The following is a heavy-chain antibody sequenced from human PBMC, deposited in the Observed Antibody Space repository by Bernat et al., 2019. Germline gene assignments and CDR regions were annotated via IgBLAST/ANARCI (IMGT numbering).Heavy chain of an antibody. V-gene: IGHV4-38-2*01. D-gene: IGHD3-10*01. CDR1: GYSISSGYY. CDR3: ARVHYYGSGRGLIDP. CDR2: IYHSGST. Sequence: QVQLQESGPGLVKPSETLSLTCAVSGYSISSGYYWGWIRQPPGKGLEWIGSIYHSGSTYYNPSLKGPVTIPVDTSKNQFSLKLSSVTAADTAVYYCARVHYYGSGRGLIDPWGQGTLVTVSS. J-gene: IGHJ5*02.